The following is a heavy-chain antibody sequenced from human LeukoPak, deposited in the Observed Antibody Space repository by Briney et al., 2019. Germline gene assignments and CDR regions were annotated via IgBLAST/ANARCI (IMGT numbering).Heavy chain of an antibody. CDR2: IIPIFGTA. V-gene: IGHV1-69*05. Sequence: GASVKVSGKASGGIFSSYAISWARQAPGQGLEWMGGIIPIFGTANYAQKFQGRVTITTDESTSTAYMELSSLRSEDTAVYYCARGPGRFRYCSGGSCYGAFDIWGQGTMVTASS. CDR1: GGIFSSYA. D-gene: IGHD2-15*01. CDR3: ARGPGRFRYCSGGSCYGAFDI. J-gene: IGHJ3*02.